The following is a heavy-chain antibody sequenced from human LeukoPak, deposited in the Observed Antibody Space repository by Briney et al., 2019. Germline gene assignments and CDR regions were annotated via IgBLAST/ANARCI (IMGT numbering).Heavy chain of an antibody. CDR1: GFTFSSYG. CDR2: ISQDGGET. D-gene: IGHD6-13*01. Sequence: GGSLRLSCAASGFTFSSYGMHWVRQAPGKGLEWVASISQDGGETSYVDSVKGRFTISRDNTKNSLYLQMISLRAEDTAVYYCARDGTAPGLYFDLWGQGTLVTVSS. J-gene: IGHJ4*01. V-gene: IGHV3-7*01. CDR3: ARDGTAPGLYFDL.